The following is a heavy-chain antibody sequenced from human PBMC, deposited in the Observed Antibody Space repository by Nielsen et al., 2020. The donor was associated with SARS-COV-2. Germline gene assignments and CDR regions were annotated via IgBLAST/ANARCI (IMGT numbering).Heavy chain of an antibody. V-gene: IGHV3-23*01. D-gene: IGHD3-22*01. CDR2: LSDTGAGT. Sequence: GESLKISCLASGFTFGSYSMSWVRQAPGKGLEWVSGLSDTGAGTYYADSVKGRFTISRDNDKNTLYLQMNGLRVEDTALYFCARGAYVYDTSGYAFDDWGQGTLVIVSS. CDR1: GFTFGSYS. CDR3: ARGAYVYDTSGYAFDD. J-gene: IGHJ4*02.